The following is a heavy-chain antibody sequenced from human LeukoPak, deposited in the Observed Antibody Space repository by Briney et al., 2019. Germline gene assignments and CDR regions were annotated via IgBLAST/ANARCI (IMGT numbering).Heavy chain of an antibody. CDR1: GFTFSSYE. J-gene: IGHJ4*02. V-gene: IGHV3-48*03. Sequence: PGGSLRLSCAASGFTFSSYEMNWVRQTPGKGLEWISYISSSGTTIYYADSVKGRFTISRDNAKNSLYLQMNSLRAEDTAVYYCAREEIAAAGQYYFDYWGQGTLVTVSS. CDR2: ISSSGTTI. D-gene: IGHD6-13*01. CDR3: AREEIAAAGQYYFDY.